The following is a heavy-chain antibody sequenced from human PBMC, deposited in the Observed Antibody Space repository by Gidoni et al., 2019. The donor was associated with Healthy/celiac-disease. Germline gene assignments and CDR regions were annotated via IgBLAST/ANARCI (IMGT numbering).Heavy chain of an antibody. V-gene: IGHV4-39*01. CDR3: ARHTILERDAFDI. Sequence: QLQLQESGPGLVKPSETLSLTCTVSGGSISSSSYYWGWIRQPPGKGLEWIGSIYYSGSTYYNPSLKSRVTISVDTSKNQFSLKLSSVTAADTAVYYCARHTILERDAFDIWGQGTMVTVSS. CDR2: IYYSGST. CDR1: GGSISSSSYY. J-gene: IGHJ3*02. D-gene: IGHD3-3*01.